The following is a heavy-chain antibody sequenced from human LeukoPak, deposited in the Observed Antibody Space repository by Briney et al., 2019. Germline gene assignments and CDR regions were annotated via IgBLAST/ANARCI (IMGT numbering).Heavy chain of an antibody. J-gene: IGHJ4*02. CDR2: ISYDGYDK. D-gene: IGHD3-22*01. V-gene: IGHV3-30-3*01. CDR1: GFTFNDYA. Sequence: GGSLRLSCAASGFTFNDYAMYWVRQTPGKGLEWVTLISYDGYDKSYADSVKGRFTISRDNSKNTLYLQMNSLRAEDTAVYYCAKEDYDSSGYYRPDYWGQGTLVTVSS. CDR3: AKEDYDSSGYYRPDY.